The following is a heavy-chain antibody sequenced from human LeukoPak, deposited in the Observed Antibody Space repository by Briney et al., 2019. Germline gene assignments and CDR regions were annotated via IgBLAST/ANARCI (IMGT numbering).Heavy chain of an antibody. D-gene: IGHD2-21*02. CDR2: INAGKGNT. CDR3: AREYCGGDCYSAWFDP. V-gene: IGHV1-3*01. Sequence: ASVKVSRKASGYTFTSYAMHWVRQAPGQRLEWMGWINAGKGNTKYSQKFQGRVTITRDTSASTAYMELSSLRSEDTAVYYCAREYCGGDCYSAWFDPWGQGTLVTVSS. CDR1: GYTFTSYA. J-gene: IGHJ5*02.